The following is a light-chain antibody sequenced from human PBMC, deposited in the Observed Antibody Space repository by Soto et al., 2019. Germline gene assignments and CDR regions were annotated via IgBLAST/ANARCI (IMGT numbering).Light chain of an antibody. CDR3: MQALQSLT. Sequence: EIVMTQSPLTLPVTPGEPASISCRSSQSLLYNNTYNYLDWYVQKPGQSPQLLIYFGSNRAPGVPDRFSGSGSGTDFILKINRVEAEDVGTYYCMQALQSLTFGQGTRLE. J-gene: IGKJ5*01. CDR1: QSLLYNNTYNY. V-gene: IGKV2-28*01. CDR2: FGS.